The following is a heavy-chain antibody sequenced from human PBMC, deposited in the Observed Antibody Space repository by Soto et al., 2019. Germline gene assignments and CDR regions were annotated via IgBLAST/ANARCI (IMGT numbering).Heavy chain of an antibody. V-gene: IGHV1-69*01. CDR2: IIHIFGTA. Sequence: QVQLVQSGAEVKKPGSSVKVSCKASGGTFSSYAISWVRQAPGQGLEWMGGIIHIFGTANYAQKFQGRVTITADESTSTAYMELSSLRSEDTAVYYCARQSTIFGVVIYYYGMDVWGQGTTVTVSS. CDR1: GGTFSSYA. CDR3: ARQSTIFGVVIYYYGMDV. J-gene: IGHJ6*02. D-gene: IGHD3-3*01.